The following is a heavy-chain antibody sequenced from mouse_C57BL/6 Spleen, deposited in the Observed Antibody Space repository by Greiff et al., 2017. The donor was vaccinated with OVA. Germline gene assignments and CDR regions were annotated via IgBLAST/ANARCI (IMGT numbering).Heavy chain of an antibody. Sequence: VQLQQPGAELVRPGSSVKLSCKASGYTFTSYWMDWVKQRPGQGLEWIGNIYPSDSETHYNQKFKDKATLTVDKSSSTAYMQLSSLTSDDSAVYYCAREDDYDDFDVWGTGTTVTVSS. J-gene: IGHJ1*03. CDR1: GYTFTSYW. CDR2: IYPSDSET. CDR3: AREDDYDDFDV. V-gene: IGHV1-61*01. D-gene: IGHD2-4*01.